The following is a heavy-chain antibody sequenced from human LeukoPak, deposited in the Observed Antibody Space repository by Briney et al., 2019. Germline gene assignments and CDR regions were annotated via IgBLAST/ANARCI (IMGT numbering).Heavy chain of an antibody. CDR2: ISSSSSYI. V-gene: IGHV3-21*01. CDR1: GFTFSSYS. Sequence: GGSLRLSCAASGFTFSSYSMNWVRQAPGKGLEWVSSISSSSSYIYYADSVKGRFTISRDNAKNSLYLQMNSLRVDDTAVYYCARDRQNLVVAQTAHSYWGQGTLVTVSS. D-gene: IGHD2-15*01. J-gene: IGHJ4*02. CDR3: ARDRQNLVVAQTAHSY.